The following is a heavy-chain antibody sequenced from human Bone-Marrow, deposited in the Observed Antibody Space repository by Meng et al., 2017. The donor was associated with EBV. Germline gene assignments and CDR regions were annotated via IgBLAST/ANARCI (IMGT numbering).Heavy chain of an antibody. J-gene: IGHJ4*02. CDR3: ARGSSSSLRFEDY. V-gene: IGHV3-53*01. CDR1: GFSVNNNY. CDR2: IYSGGST. D-gene: IGHD6-6*01. Sequence: EGEVVESGGGLIQPGGSLRLSCAASGFSVNNNYMTWVRQAPGKGLEWVSVIYSGGSTYYADSVKGRFTISRDNSKNTLYLQMNTLRAEDTAVYYCARGSSSSLRFEDYWGQGTLVTVSS.